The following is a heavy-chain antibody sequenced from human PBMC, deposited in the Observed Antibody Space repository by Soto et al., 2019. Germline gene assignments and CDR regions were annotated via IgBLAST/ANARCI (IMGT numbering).Heavy chain of an antibody. CDR2: ISAYNGNT. CDR3: ARERPPITMVRGKNWFDP. D-gene: IGHD3-10*01. J-gene: IGHJ5*02. Sequence: QVQLVQSGAEVKKPGASVKVSCKASGYTFTSYGISWVRQAPGQGLEWMGWISAYNGNTNYAQKLQGRVTMTTDTTTSTAYMELRSLRSDDTAVYYCARERPPITMVRGKNWFDPWGQGTLVTVSS. V-gene: IGHV1-18*01. CDR1: GYTFTSYG.